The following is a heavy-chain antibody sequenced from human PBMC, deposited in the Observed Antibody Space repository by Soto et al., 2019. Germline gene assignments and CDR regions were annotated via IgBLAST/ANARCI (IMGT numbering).Heavy chain of an antibody. J-gene: IGHJ5*02. CDR1: GGTFSSYA. D-gene: IGHD3-10*01. CDR3: ARDARSYYYGSGSFNIFDP. V-gene: IGHV1-69*13. Sequence: VASVKVSCKASGGTFSSYAISWVRQAPGQGLEWMGGIIPIFGTANYAQKFQGRVTITADESTSTAYMELSSLRSEDTAVYYCARDARSYYYGSGSFNIFDPWGQGTMVTVSS. CDR2: IIPIFGTA.